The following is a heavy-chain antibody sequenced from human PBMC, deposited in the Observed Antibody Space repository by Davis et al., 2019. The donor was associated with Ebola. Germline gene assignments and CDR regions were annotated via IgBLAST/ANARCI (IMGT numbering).Heavy chain of an antibody. D-gene: IGHD6-19*01. CDR1: GSSFSAYY. CDR3: PRGPSVAGLDY. V-gene: IGHV4-34*01. Sequence: GSLRLSCAVYGSSFSAYYWSWILQPPGQGLELIGEINHSGSTNFKPSLKSRVTISVDTSKNQFSLKLSSVTAADTAVYYCPRGPSVAGLDYWDQGTLVTVSS. CDR2: INHSGST. J-gene: IGHJ4*02.